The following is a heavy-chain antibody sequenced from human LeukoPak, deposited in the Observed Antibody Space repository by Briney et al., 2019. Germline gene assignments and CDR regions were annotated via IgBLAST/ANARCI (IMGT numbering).Heavy chain of an antibody. V-gene: IGHV3-23*01. J-gene: IGHJ4*02. CDR1: GFTFSSYA. CDR2: ISGSGGST. D-gene: IGHD3-22*01. Sequence: GGSLRLSCAASGFTFSSYAMNWVRQAPGKGLEWVSAISGSGGSTYYADSVKGRFTISRDNSKNTLYLQMNSLRAEDTAVYYCAPHESYYYDSSPRYWGQGTLVTVSS. CDR3: APHESYYYDSSPRY.